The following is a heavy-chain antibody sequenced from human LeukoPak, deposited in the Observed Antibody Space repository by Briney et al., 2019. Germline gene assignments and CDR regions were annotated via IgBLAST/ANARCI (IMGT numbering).Heavy chain of an antibody. CDR2: VYYSGYT. Sequence: SSETLSLTCTVSGGSLSSGGYYWTRIRQLPGKGLEWIGYVYYSGYTSYNPSLTSRLTILVDTSSNQFALKLSSVTAADTAVYYCARAGDRAAALDNWGQGTLVTVSS. CDR1: GGSLSSGGYY. CDR3: ARAGDRAAALDN. J-gene: IGHJ4*02. V-gene: IGHV4-31*03. D-gene: IGHD2-2*01.